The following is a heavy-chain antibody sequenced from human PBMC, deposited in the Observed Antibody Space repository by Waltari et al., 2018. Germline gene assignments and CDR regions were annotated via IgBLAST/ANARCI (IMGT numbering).Heavy chain of an antibody. D-gene: IGHD1-26*01. V-gene: IGHV4-38-2*01. Sequence: QVQLHESGPGLVKSSETLSLTCAVSGYSISSGYYWGWIRQPPGKGLEWIGTIYQSGSTYYNPSLKSRMTKSLDTSKNQCSLKLNSVTAADTAVYYCARHQVGGRDFEYWGQGTLVTVSS. CDR2: IYQSGST. CDR1: GYSISSGYY. CDR3: ARHQVGGRDFEY. J-gene: IGHJ4*02.